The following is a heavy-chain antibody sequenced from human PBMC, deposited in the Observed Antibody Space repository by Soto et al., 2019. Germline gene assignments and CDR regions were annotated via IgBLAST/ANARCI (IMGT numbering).Heavy chain of an antibody. CDR1: GFTFSSYA. J-gene: IGHJ4*02. Sequence: LRLSFAASGFTFSSYAMSWVRQAPGKGLEWVSAISGSGGSTYYADSVKGRFTISRDNSKNTLYLQMNSLRAEDTAVYYCAKTREMATPYFDYWGQGTLVTVSS. V-gene: IGHV3-23*01. CDR2: ISGSGGST. CDR3: AKTREMATPYFDY. D-gene: IGHD5-12*01.